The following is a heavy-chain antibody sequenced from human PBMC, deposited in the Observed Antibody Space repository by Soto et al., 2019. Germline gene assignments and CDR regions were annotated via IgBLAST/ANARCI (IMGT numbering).Heavy chain of an antibody. CDR1: GFTFSSYA. J-gene: IGHJ1*01. D-gene: IGHD2-15*01. Sequence: GGSLRLSCAASGFTFSSYAMSWVRQAPGKGLEWVSAISGSGGSTYYADSVKGRFTISRDNSKNTLYLQMNSLRAEDTAVYYCAKQVLGYCSGGSCPSAEYFQHWGQGTLVTVSS. V-gene: IGHV3-23*01. CDR2: ISGSGGST. CDR3: AKQVLGYCSGGSCPSAEYFQH.